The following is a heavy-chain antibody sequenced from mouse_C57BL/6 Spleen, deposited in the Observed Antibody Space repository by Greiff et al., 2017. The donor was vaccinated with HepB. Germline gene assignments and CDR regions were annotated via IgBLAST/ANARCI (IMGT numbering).Heavy chain of an antibody. Sequence: EVQLQQSGPELVKPGASVKISCKASGYSFTGYYMHWVKQSSEKSLEWIGEINPSTGGTSYNQKFKGKATLTVDKSSSTAYMQLKSLTSEYSAVYYCARRDYDYFDYWGQGTTLTVSS. J-gene: IGHJ2*01. CDR3: ARRDYDYFDY. V-gene: IGHV1-43*01. CDR2: INPSTGGT. CDR1: GYSFTGYY. D-gene: IGHD1-1*01.